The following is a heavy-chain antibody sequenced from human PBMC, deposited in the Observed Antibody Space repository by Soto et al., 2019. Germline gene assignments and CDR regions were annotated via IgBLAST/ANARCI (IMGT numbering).Heavy chain of an antibody. CDR1: GGSVSSSSYY. D-gene: IGHD3-16*01. Sequence: SETLSLTCTVSGGSVSSSSYYWGWVRQPPGKGLEWIGSVYYSGSTYYNPSLESRVTISVDKSKNQFSLKLMSLSAADTAVYCCVRLGGLASISCYSDYWGQGGLVTV. CDR2: VYYSGST. V-gene: IGHV4-39*01. CDR3: VRLGGLASISCYSDY. J-gene: IGHJ4*02.